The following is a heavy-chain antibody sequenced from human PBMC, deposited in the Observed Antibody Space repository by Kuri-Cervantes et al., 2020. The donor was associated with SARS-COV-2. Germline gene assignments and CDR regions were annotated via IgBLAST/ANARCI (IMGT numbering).Heavy chain of an antibody. J-gene: IGHJ6*02. Sequence: GGSLRLSCAASGFTFSSYAMHWVRQAPGKGLEWVAVISYDGSNKYYADSVKGRFTISRDNSKNTLYLQMNSLRAEDTAVYYCAREGVLEWLLLGTFGMDAWGQGTTVTVSS. V-gene: IGHV3-30*01. CDR2: ISYDGSNK. CDR3: AREGVLEWLLLGTFGMDA. D-gene: IGHD3-3*01. CDR1: GFTFSSYA.